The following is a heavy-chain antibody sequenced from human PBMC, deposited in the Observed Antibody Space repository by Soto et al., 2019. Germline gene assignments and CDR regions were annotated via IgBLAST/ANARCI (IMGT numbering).Heavy chain of an antibody. V-gene: IGHV5-51*01. CDR2: ISPRDSDT. CDR3: ARGRRVGNKVGAFAF. D-gene: IGHD1-26*01. J-gene: IGHJ3*01. CDR1: GYTFTTYW. Sequence: EVQLVQSGGDVKESGESLKISCKASGYTFTTYWIAWVRQVPGKGLELMGMISPRDSDTRYSPSFQVQVLISVDKSINAAYGQWDTLRTTDVAMYYCARGRRVGNKVGAFAFGGQGRMV.